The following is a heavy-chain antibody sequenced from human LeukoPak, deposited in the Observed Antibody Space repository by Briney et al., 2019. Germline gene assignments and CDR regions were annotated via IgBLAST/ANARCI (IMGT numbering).Heavy chain of an antibody. V-gene: IGHV4-39*01. Sequence: SETLSLTCTVSGGSISSSSYYWGWIRQPPGKGLEWIGSIYYSGSTYYNPSLKSRVTISVDTSKNQFSLKLSSVTAADTAVYYCARHLGYGDYAYYFDCWGQGTLVTVSS. CDR1: GGSISSSSYY. CDR3: ARHLGYGDYAYYFDC. J-gene: IGHJ4*02. CDR2: IYYSGST. D-gene: IGHD4-17*01.